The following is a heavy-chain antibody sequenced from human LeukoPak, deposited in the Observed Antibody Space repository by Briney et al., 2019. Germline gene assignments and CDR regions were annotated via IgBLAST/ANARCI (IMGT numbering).Heavy chain of an antibody. V-gene: IGHV3-48*03. CDR3: AKDGGSDPDAFDI. D-gene: IGHD2-15*01. J-gene: IGHJ3*02. Sequence: GGSLRLSCAASGFTFSSYEMNCVRQAPGKGLEWGSYISSSGITIYYADSVKGRFTISRDNAKNSLYLQMNSLRAEDTAVYYCAKDGGSDPDAFDIWGQGTMVTVSS. CDR2: ISSSGITI. CDR1: GFTFSSYE.